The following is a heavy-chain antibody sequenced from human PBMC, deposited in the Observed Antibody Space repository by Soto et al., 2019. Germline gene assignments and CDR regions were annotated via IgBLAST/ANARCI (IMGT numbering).Heavy chain of an antibody. CDR1: GFTVSSNY. CDR2: IYSGGST. D-gene: IGHD2-8*01. Sequence: EVQVVETGGGLIQPGGSRRLSCAVSGFTVSSNYMSWVRQPPGKGPEWVSDIYSGGSTYYADSVKGRFTISRDNSKNTLSLQMNSLRAEDTAVYYCARERDGHNPNWFDLWGQGTLVTVSS. J-gene: IGHJ5*02. V-gene: IGHV3-53*02. CDR3: ARERDGHNPNWFDL.